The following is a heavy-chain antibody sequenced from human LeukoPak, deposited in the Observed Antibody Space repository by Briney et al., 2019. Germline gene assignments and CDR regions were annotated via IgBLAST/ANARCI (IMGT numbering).Heavy chain of an antibody. J-gene: IGHJ4*02. CDR1: GYTFTGYY. D-gene: IGHD3-22*01. Sequence: ASVKVSCKASGYTFTGYYMHWVRQAPGQGLEWMGWINPNSGGTNYAQKFQGRVTMTRDTSISTAYMELSRLRSDDTAVYYCARDSYYYDSSGREPLEDYWGQGTLVTVSS. V-gene: IGHV1-2*02. CDR3: ARDSYYYDSSGREPLEDY. CDR2: INPNSGGT.